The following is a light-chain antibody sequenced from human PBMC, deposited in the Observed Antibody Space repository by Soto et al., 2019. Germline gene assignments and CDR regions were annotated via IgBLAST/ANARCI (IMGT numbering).Light chain of an antibody. Sequence: DIVMTESPDSLAVSLGERATMNCKSSQSVLYSSNNKNYLAWYQQKPGQPPRLLIYWASTRDSGVPDRFSGSGSGTDFTLTISSLQAEDVAVYYCQQYYSAPLTFGGGTKVDIK. CDR2: WAS. CDR3: QQYYSAPLT. CDR1: QSVLYSSNNKNY. J-gene: IGKJ4*01. V-gene: IGKV4-1*01.